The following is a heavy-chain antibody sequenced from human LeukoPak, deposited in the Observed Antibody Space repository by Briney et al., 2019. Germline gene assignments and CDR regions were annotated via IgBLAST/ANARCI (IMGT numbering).Heavy chain of an antibody. J-gene: IGHJ6*02. CDR3: ARGGPYYYDSSGYYDGSYYYYYGMDV. CDR2: IIPIFGTA. Sequence: SVKVSFKASGGTFSIYAISWVRQAPGQGLEWMGGIIPIFGTANYAQKFQGRVTITADESTSTAYMELSSLRSEDTAVYYCARGGPYYYDSSGYYDGSYYYYYGMDVWGQGTTVTVSS. CDR1: GGTFSIYA. D-gene: IGHD3-22*01. V-gene: IGHV1-69*01.